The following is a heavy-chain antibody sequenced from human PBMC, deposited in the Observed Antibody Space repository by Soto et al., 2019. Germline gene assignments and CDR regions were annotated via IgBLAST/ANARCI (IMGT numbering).Heavy chain of an antibody. Sequence: SETLSLTCAVYGGSFIGYYWSWIRQPPGKGLEWIGEINHSGSTNYNPSLKSRVTISVDTSKNQFSLKLSSVTAADTAVYYCARSFARAWRGPNWGIHKWVSTNGVCQNGFVPWGQGTLVAVSS. CDR2: INHSGST. CDR1: GGSFIGYY. J-gene: IGHJ5*02. D-gene: IGHD2-8*01. CDR3: ARSFARAWRGPNWGIHKWVSTNGVCQNGFVP. V-gene: IGHV4-34*01.